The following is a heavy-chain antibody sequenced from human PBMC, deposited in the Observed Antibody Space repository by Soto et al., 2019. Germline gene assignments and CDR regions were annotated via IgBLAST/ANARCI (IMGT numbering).Heavy chain of an antibody. V-gene: IGHV5-51*01. J-gene: IGHJ6*02. CDR3: ARHGRNYDFWSGYQLTYGMDV. CDR2: IYPGDSDT. Sequence: GESLKISCKGSGYSFTSYWIGWVRQMPGKGLEWMGIIYPGDSDTRYSPSFQGQVTISADKSISTAYLQWSSLKASDTAMYYCARHGRNYDFWSGYQLTYGMDVWGQGTTVTVSS. D-gene: IGHD3-3*01. CDR1: GYSFTSYW.